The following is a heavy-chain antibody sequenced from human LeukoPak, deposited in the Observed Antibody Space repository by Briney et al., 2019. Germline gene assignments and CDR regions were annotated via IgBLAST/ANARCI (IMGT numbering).Heavy chain of an antibody. V-gene: IGHV4-34*01. Sequence: PPETLSLTCAVYGGSFSGYYWSWIRQPPGKGLEWIGEINHSGSTNYNPSLKSRVTISVDTSKNQFSLKLSSVTAADTAVYYCARPRYYYGSGSWFDPWGQGTLVTVSS. CDR2: INHSGST. CDR1: GGSFSGYY. D-gene: IGHD3-10*01. J-gene: IGHJ5*02. CDR3: ARPRYYYGSGSWFDP.